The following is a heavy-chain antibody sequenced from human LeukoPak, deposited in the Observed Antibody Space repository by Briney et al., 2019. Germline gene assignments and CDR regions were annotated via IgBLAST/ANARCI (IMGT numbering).Heavy chain of an antibody. Sequence: GRSLRLSCAASGFTSSSYGMHWVRQAPGKGLEWVAVISYDGSNKYYADSVKGRFTISRDNSKNTLYLQMNSLRAEDTAVYYCAKGDGYYFEYYYYYYGMDVWGQGTTVTVSS. D-gene: IGHD3-22*01. CDR3: AKGDGYYFEYYYYYYGMDV. CDR1: GFTSSSYG. CDR2: ISYDGSNK. V-gene: IGHV3-30*18. J-gene: IGHJ6*02.